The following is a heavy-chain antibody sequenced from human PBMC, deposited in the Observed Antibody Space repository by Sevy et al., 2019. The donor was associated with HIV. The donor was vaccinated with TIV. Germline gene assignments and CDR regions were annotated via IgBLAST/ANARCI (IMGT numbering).Heavy chain of an antibody. J-gene: IGHJ6*02. D-gene: IGHD3-16*01. V-gene: IGHV1-2*02. Sequence: ASVKVSCKASGYTFSDYYIHWVRQAPGQGLEWTGWINPNSGGTNYAQKFQGRVTMTRDTSITTAYMELSRMRSDDTAVYYCARQSAYHFYGMDVWCQGTTVTVSS. CDR3: ARQSAYHFYGMDV. CDR2: INPNSGGT. CDR1: GYTFSDYY.